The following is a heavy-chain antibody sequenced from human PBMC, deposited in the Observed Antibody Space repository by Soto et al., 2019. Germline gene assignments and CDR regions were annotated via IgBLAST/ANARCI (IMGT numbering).Heavy chain of an antibody. D-gene: IGHD2-2*01. J-gene: IGHJ6*03. CDR2: IGGSGANT. V-gene: IGHV3-23*01. Sequence: LLESGGGLVQPGGFLRLSCAASGLTFPSYAMNWVRQAPGKGLEWVSAIGGSGANTYYADSVKGRFTISRDNSKNTVYLQINSLRAEDTAVYYCAKGSSSTQYLNYYFYHMDVWGKGTTVSVSS. CDR1: GLTFPSYA. CDR3: AKGSSSTQYLNYYFYHMDV.